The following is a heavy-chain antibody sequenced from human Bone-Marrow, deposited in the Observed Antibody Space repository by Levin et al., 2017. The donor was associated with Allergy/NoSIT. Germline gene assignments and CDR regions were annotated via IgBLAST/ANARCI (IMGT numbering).Heavy chain of an antibody. CDR2: INPVNGNT. J-gene: IGHJ5*02. CDR1: GYSFTHYA. Sequence: GESLKISCKASGYSFTHYAIHWVRQAPGQRLEWMGWINPVNGNTKYSQNFQGRVTITKDTSASTVYSELSSLRSEDTAVYYCAREVIPRASSRQWLPLDWFDPWGQGTLVTVSS. D-gene: IGHD5-12*01. V-gene: IGHV1-3*01. CDR3: AREVIPRASSRQWLPLDWFDP.